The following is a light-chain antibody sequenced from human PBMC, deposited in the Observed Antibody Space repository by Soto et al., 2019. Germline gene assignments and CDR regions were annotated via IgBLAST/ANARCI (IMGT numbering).Light chain of an antibody. J-gene: IGKJ5*01. CDR3: QQRSNWPPIT. CDR2: DAS. V-gene: IGKV3-11*01. Sequence: EIVLTQSPATLSLSPGERATLSCRASQSVSTNLAWYQQKPGQAPRLLIYDASHRITGIPARFSGSGSGTDFTLTISSLEPEDFAVYYCQQRSNWPPITFGQGTRLEIK. CDR1: QSVSTN.